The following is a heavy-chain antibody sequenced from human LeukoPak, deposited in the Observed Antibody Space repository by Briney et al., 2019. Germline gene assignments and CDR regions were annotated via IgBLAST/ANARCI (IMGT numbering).Heavy chain of an antibody. V-gene: IGHV3-30*02. Sequence: GGSLRLSCAASGLSFTTYTMSWVRQAPGKGLEWVTFIRYDERNKYYADSVKGRFTISRDNSKNTLYLQMNSLRAEDTAVYYCTKDRSRQQMWGSVKKWFDPWGQGTLVTVSS. CDR2: IRYDERNK. J-gene: IGHJ5*02. D-gene: IGHD6-13*01. CDR1: GLSFTTYT. CDR3: TKDRSRQQMWGSVKKWFDP.